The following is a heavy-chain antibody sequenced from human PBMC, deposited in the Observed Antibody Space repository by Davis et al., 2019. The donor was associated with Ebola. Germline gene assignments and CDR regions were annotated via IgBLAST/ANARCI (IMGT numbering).Heavy chain of an antibody. CDR3: ARPNEYSSSSYGMDV. CDR2: IIPILGIA. J-gene: IGHJ6*02. CDR1: GGTFSNYA. D-gene: IGHD6-6*01. V-gene: IGHV1-69*04. Sequence: AASVKVSCKASGGTFSNYAISWVRQAPGQGLEWMGRIIPILGIANYAQKFQGRVTITADKSTSTAYMELSSLRSEDTAVYYCARPNEYSSSSYGMDVWGQGTTVTVSS.